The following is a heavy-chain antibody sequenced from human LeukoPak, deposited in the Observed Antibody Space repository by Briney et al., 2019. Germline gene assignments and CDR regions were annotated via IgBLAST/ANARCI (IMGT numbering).Heavy chain of an antibody. V-gene: IGHV3-30-3*01. CDR1: GFTFSSYA. CDR2: ISYDGSNK. D-gene: IGHD3-22*01. Sequence: GGSLRLSCAASGFTFSSYAMHWVRQAPGKGLEWVAVISYDGSNKYYADSVKGRFTISRDNSKNTLYLQMNSLRAEDTAVYYCAKGSSGYSFDYWGQGTLVTVSS. CDR3: AKGSSGYSFDY. J-gene: IGHJ4*02.